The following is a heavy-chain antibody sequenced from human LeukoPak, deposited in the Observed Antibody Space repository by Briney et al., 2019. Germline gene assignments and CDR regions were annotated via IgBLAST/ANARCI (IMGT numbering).Heavy chain of an antibody. J-gene: IGHJ5*02. CDR2: INSDATTT. CDR1: GFTFSTHW. D-gene: IGHD6-19*01. V-gene: IGHV3-74*01. CDR3: ARDPGRQWLGHYNWFDP. Sequence: GGSLRLSYAASGFTFSTHWMHWVRQAPGKGLVWVSRINSDATTTSYADSVKGRFTISRDNAENTLYLQMNSLRVDDTAVYFCARDPGRQWLGHYNWFDPWGQGTLVTVSS.